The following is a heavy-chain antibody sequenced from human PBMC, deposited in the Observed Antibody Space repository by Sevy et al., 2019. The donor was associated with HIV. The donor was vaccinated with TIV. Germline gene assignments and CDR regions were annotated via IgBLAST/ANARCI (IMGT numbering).Heavy chain of an antibody. D-gene: IGHD3-3*01. CDR2: ISYDGSNK. V-gene: IGHV3-30-3*01. CDR1: GFTFSSYA. CDR3: AGELYYDFWSGYKYYGMDV. J-gene: IGHJ6*02. Sequence: GESLKISCAASGFTFSSYAMHWVRQAPGKGLEWVAVISYDGSNKYYADSVKGRFTISRDNSKNRLYLQMNSLRAEDTAVYYCAGELYYDFWSGYKYYGMDVWGQGTTVTVSS.